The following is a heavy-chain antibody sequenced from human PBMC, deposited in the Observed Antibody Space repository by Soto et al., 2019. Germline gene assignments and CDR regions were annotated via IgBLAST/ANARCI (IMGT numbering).Heavy chain of an antibody. CDR2: ISAYNGNT. CDR1: GYTFTSYG. J-gene: IGHJ3*02. CDR3: ASAAACSGGSCYSYAFDI. D-gene: IGHD2-15*01. Sequence: ASVKVSCKASGYTFTSYGIIWVRQAPGQGLEWMGWISAYNGNTNYAQKLQCRVTMTTDTSTSTAYMELRSLRSDDTAVYYCASAAACSGGSCYSYAFDIWGQGTMVTVSS. V-gene: IGHV1-18*01.